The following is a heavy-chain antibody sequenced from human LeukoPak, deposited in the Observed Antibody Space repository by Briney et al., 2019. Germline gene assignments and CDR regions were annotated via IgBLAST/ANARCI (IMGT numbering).Heavy chain of an antibody. V-gene: IGHV3-53*01. Sequence: QSGGSLTLFCAVSGFTLTTNYMTWLRQAPGKGLEWLSGFHGDGRTYLSDSLKGRITISKDSPKNTLFPQMNSLEAEDTAVYYCGTSGGYWAGICERWGQGNLVTVSS. CDR2: FHGDGRT. D-gene: IGHD3-22*01. CDR3: GTSGGYWAGICER. J-gene: IGHJ4*02. CDR1: GFTLTTNY.